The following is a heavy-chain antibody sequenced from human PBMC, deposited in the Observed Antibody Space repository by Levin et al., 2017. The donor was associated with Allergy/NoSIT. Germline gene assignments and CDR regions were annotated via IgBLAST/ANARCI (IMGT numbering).Heavy chain of an antibody. V-gene: IGHV3-33*01. Sequence: GGSLRLSCVGSGFSFSSYGIHWVRQAPGKGLEWVAFIWHDGSQTYIADSVKGRFIISRDNSRNTLFLQMNSLTVEDTAVYYCARIPGSPTRWEVLGDAFDIWGQGTTVTVSP. CDR3: ARIPGSPTRWEVLGDAFDI. D-gene: IGHD2-15*01. CDR1: GFSFSSYG. CDR2: IWHDGSQT. J-gene: IGHJ3*02.